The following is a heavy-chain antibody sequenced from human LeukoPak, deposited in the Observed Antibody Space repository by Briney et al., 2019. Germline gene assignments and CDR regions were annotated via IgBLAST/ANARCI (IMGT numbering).Heavy chain of an antibody. CDR2: INPNSGGT. V-gene: IGHV1-2*02. Sequence: ASVKVSCKASGYTFTGYYMHWVRQAPGQGLEWMGWINPNSGGTNYAQKFQGRVTMTRDTSISTAYMELSRLRSDDTAVYYCARVGRKWLQLGWFDPWGQGTLATVSS. CDR1: GYTFTGYY. CDR3: ARVGRKWLQLGWFDP. D-gene: IGHD5-18*01. J-gene: IGHJ5*02.